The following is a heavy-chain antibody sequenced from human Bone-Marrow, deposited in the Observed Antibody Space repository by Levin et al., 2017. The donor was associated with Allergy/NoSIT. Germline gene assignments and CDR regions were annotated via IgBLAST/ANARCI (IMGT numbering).Heavy chain of an antibody. D-gene: IGHD5/OR15-5a*01. Sequence: SCEASGFNFDDYAMHWVRQAPGKGLEWVSGITWNSGSIYYADSVKGRFTISRDNAKNSLYLQMNSLKVEDTAFYYCAKDKVFTTSALFHYWGQGTLVTVSS. CDR2: ITWNSGSI. V-gene: IGHV3-9*01. CDR1: GFNFDDYA. CDR3: AKDKVFTTSALFHY. J-gene: IGHJ4*02.